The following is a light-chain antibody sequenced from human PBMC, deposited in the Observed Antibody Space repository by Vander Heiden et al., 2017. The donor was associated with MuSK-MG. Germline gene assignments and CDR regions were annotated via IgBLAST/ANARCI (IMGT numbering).Light chain of an antibody. CDR3: QREVTSPLT. CDR1: QSIISNY. J-gene: IGKJ4*01. V-gene: IGKV3-20*01. Sequence: EIVLTQSPGTLSLSPGETATLSCKSSQSIISNYLAWYQQKPGQAPRLLIYGAFTTAAGIPARFSGSASGTDFTLTIRILDPDDFAVYYCQREVTSPLTFGGGTRVEIK. CDR2: GAF.